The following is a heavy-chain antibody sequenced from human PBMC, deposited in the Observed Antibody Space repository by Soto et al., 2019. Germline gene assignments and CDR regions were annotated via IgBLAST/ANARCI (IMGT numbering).Heavy chain of an antibody. CDR2: IYYSGST. J-gene: IGHJ4*02. D-gene: IGHD1-26*01. V-gene: IGHV4-59*08. CDR3: ARHVLGATSY. Sequence: PSETLSLTCTVSGGSISSYYWSWIRQPPGKGLEWIGYIYYSGSTNYNPSLKSRVTISVDTSKNQFSLKLSSVTAADTAVYYCARHVLGATSYWGQGTLVTVSS. CDR1: GGSISSYY.